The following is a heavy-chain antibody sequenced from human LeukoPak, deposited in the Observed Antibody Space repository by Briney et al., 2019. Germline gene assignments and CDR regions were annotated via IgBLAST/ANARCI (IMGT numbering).Heavy chain of an antibody. Sequence: GGSLRLSCAASGFTFSSYAMSRVRQAPGKGLEWVSAISGSGGSTYYADSVKGRFTISRDNSKNTLYLQMNSLRAEDTAVYYCAKDSWIQLWTGSFDIWGQGTMVTVSS. CDR2: ISGSGGST. D-gene: IGHD5-18*01. CDR3: AKDSWIQLWTGSFDI. J-gene: IGHJ3*02. V-gene: IGHV3-23*01. CDR1: GFTFSSYA.